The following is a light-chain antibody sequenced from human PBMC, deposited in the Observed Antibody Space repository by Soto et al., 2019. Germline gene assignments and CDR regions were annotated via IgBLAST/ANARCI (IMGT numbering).Light chain of an antibody. Sequence: VLTPPHQESGNPGQRATISCSGRSSNIGSNTVNWYQQLPGTAPKLLIYSNNQRPSGVPDRFSGSKSGTSASLAISGLQSEDFFFNYCAAWEIYLISLYV. CDR2: SNN. CDR3: AAWEIYLISLYV. V-gene: IGLV1-44*01. J-gene: IGLJ1*01. CDR1: SSNIGSNT.